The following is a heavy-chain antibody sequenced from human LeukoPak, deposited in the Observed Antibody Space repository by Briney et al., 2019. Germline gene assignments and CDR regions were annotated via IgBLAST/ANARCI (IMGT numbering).Heavy chain of an antibody. J-gene: IGHJ4*02. CDR3: ARARGYCSGGSCYKYFDY. CDR2: IKQDGSEK. D-gene: IGHD2-15*01. Sequence: GGSLRLSCAASGFTFSSYWMSWVRQAPGKGLEWVANIKQDGSEKYYVDSVKGRFTISRDNAKISLYLQMNSLRAEDTAVYYCARARGYCSGGSCYKYFDYWGQGTLVTVSS. V-gene: IGHV3-7*03. CDR1: GFTFSSYW.